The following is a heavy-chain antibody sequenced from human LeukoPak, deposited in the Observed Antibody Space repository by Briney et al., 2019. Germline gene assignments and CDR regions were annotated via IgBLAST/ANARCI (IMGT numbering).Heavy chain of an antibody. J-gene: IGHJ5*02. CDR3: ARATTPIWFGELLHSGWFDP. CDR1: GYTFTGYY. Sequence: GASVKVSCKASGYTFTGYYMHWVRQAPGQGLEWMGWINPNSGGTNYAQKFQGRVTMTRDTSIGTAYMELSRLRSDDTAVYYCARATTPIWFGELLHSGWFDPWGQGTLVTVSS. CDR2: INPNSGGT. D-gene: IGHD3-10*01. V-gene: IGHV1-2*02.